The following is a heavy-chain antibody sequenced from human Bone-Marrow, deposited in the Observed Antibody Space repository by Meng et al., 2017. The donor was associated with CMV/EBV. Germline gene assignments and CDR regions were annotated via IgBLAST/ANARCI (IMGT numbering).Heavy chain of an antibody. Sequence: SEPLSLTCGVSGGSISTNAYYWSWIGQHPGKGLEGIALVYYTGSTYYNPSLKSRVTIVVDTSKNQFSLKLNAVTAADKAVYYCARVSKAYPHYYYYGMDVWGQGTTVTVSS. J-gene: IGHJ6*02. V-gene: IGHV4-31*02. CDR3: ARVSKAYPHYYYYGMDV. CDR1: GGSISTNAYY. D-gene: IGHD3-16*01. CDR2: VYYTGST.